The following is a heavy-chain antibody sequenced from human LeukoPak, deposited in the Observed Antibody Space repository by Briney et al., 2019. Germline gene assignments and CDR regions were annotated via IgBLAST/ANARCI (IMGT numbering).Heavy chain of an antibody. CDR1: DGSVSSSSYY. V-gene: IGHV4-39*01. CDR3: ARSYGGHSVCDAFDI. J-gene: IGHJ3*02. CDR2: IYYSGST. D-gene: IGHD4-23*01. Sequence: PSETLSLTCTVSDGSVSSSSYYWGWIRQPPGTGLEWIGTIYYSGSTYYNPSLKSRVTISVDTSKNQFSLKLTSVTAADTAVYYCARSYGGHSVCDAFDIWGQGTMVTVSS.